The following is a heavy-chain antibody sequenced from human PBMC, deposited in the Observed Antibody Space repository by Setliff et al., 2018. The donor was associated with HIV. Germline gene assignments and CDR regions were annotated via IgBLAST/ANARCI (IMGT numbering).Heavy chain of an antibody. D-gene: IGHD3-9*01. J-gene: IGHJ6*02. CDR3: ARDPGYFDWLRSYRHYYGMDV. V-gene: IGHV4-38-2*02. CDR2: IYHSGNT. Sequence: SETLSLTCTVSNYSISSGYYWGWLRQSPGKGLEWIGNIYHSGNTYYNPSLKSRVTISVDTSKNQFSLNLSSVTAADTAVYFCARDPGYFDWLRSYRHYYGMDVWGQGTTVTVSS. CDR1: NYSISSGYY.